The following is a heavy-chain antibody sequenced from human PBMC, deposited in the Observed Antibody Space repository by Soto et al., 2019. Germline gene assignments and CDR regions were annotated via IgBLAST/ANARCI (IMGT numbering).Heavy chain of an antibody. D-gene: IGHD2-2*01. CDR3: ARVVVVPAAPFDP. CDR2: ISSSSSYI. V-gene: IGHV3-21*01. Sequence: GGSLRLSCAASGFSFSSYAMHWVRQAPGKGLEWVSSISSSSSYIYYADSVKGRFTISRDNAKNSLYLQMNSLRAEDTAVYYCARVVVVPAAPFDPWGQGTLVTVSS. J-gene: IGHJ5*02. CDR1: GFSFSSYA.